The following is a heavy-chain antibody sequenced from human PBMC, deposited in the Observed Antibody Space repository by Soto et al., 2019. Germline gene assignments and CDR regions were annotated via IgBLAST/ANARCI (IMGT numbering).Heavy chain of an antibody. CDR3: ARTVSHWTLDRGANSRAPDRGMDV. Sequence: SETLSLSCALSGGSFSAYSWSWIRQAPGKGLEWIGEIKDRGSTNSNPSLKSRVTISLDTSKNELSLKLTSVIAADTAVYYCARTVSHWTLDRGANSRAPDRGMDVWGQGTTVTVSS. J-gene: IGHJ6*02. D-gene: IGHD1-1*01. CDR1: GGSFSAYS. V-gene: IGHV4-34*01. CDR2: IKDRGST.